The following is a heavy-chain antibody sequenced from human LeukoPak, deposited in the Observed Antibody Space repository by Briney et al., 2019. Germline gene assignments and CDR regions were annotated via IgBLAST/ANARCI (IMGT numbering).Heavy chain of an antibody. Sequence: SQTLSLTSAISGDSVSSNSAASNWIRQSPSGCLEWLGRTSYRSKWYNDFALCVKSRITINPDTSKNQFSLQLNSVTPEDTAVYYCARDPAGDLAFDIWGQGTMVTVSS. J-gene: IGHJ3*02. CDR1: GDSVSSNSAA. V-gene: IGHV6-1*01. CDR2: TSYRSKWYN. CDR3: ARDPAGDLAFDI.